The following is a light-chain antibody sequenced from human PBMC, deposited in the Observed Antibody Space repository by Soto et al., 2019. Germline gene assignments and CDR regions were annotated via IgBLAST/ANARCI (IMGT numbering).Light chain of an antibody. V-gene: IGKV1-13*02. J-gene: IGKJ5*01. CDR3: QQFNSYPII. CDR2: DVS. Sequence: AIQLTQSPSSLSASVGDRVTITCRASQDIRGALAWYQQQPGKAPKILIYDVSSLQSGVPSRFSGSSSGTDFTLTISGLQPEDFATYYCQQFNSYPIIFGQGTRLDIK. CDR1: QDIRGA.